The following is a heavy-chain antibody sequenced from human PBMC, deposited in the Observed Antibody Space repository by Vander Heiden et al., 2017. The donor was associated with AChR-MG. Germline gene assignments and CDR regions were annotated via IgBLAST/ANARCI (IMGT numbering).Heavy chain of an antibody. Sequence: EVQLVEPGGGLVRPGRSLRLPCTASGFTFGDYAMGWFRQDPGKGLEWVGFIRSKAYGGTTEYAASVKGRFTISRDDSKSIAYLQMNSLKTEDTAVYYCTRDLKEGWRIYYYYMDVWGKGTTVTVSS. V-gene: IGHV3-49*05. CDR1: GFTFGDYA. J-gene: IGHJ6*03. CDR2: IRSKAYGGTT. D-gene: IGHD2-15*01. CDR3: TRDLKEGWRIYYYYMDV.